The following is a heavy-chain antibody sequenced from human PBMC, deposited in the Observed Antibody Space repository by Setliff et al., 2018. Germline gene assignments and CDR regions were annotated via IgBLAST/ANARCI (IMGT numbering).Heavy chain of an antibody. CDR3: ARTGTYRYFDY. CDR1: GGSLSFFH. CDR2: IYTTWST. V-gene: IGHV4-59*10. Sequence: PSETLSLTCGVYGGSLSFFHWHWIRQSPGKGLEWIGRIYTTWSTNYNPSLRSRVSISLDTSKNHFSLRLSSVTAADTAVYYCARTGTYRYFDYWGQGILVTISS. D-gene: IGHD1-1*01. J-gene: IGHJ4*02.